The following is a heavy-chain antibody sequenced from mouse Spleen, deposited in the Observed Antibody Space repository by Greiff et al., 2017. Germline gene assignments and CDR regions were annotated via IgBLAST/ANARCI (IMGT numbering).Heavy chain of an antibody. Sequence: VQLQQSGPELVKPGASVKISCKASGYTFTDYYMNWVKQSHGKSLEWIGDINPNNGGTSYNQKFKGKATLTVDKSSSTAYMELRSLTSEDSAVYYCAIYYDYDYAMDYWGQGTSVTVSS. CDR2: INPNNGGT. D-gene: IGHD2-4*01. CDR1: GYTFTDYY. CDR3: AIYYDYDYAMDY. J-gene: IGHJ4*01. V-gene: IGHV1-26*01.